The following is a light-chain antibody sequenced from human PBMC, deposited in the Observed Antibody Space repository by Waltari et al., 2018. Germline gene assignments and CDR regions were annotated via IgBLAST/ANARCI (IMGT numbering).Light chain of an antibody. CDR2: EVA. CDR1: SSDVDKYNL. Sequence: QSALTQPASVSRSPGQSITIPCTGTSSDVDKYNLVSWYQPHPDKAPKRMIYEVAKRPSGVSNRFSGSKSGNTASLTISGLQAEDEADYYCCSYAGGGTYVFGRGTKVTVL. J-gene: IGLJ1*01. V-gene: IGLV2-23*02. CDR3: CSYAGGGTYV.